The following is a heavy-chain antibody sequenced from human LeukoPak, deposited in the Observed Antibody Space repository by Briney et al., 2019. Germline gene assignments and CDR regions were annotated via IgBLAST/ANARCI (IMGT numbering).Heavy chain of an antibody. J-gene: IGHJ4*02. CDR3: ARDRRDGLKSPIDY. V-gene: IGHV1-69*05. CDR2: IIPIFGTA. CDR1: GGTFSSYA. D-gene: IGHD5-24*01. Sequence: ASVKVSCKASGGTFSSYAISWVRQAPGQGLEWMGGIIPIFGTANYAQKFQGRVTITTDESTSTAYMELSSLRSEDTAVYYCARDRRDGLKSPIDYWGQGTLVTVSS.